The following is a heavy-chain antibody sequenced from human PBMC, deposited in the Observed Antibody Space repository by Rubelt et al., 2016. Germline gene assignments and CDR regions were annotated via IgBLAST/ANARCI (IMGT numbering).Heavy chain of an antibody. D-gene: IGHD4-17*01. CDR2: LNAGHGNT. J-gene: IGHJ4*02. CDR1: GYTFTSYA. CDR3: ARAASTVTTLLDLGY. V-gene: IGHV1-3*01. Sequence: QVQLVQSGAEVKKPGASVKVSCQASGYTFTSYAMHWVRQAPGHRLEWMGWLNAGHGNTKYSQKFQGRVTITRDTSASTAYMELSSLRSEDTAVYYCARAASTVTTLLDLGYWGQGTLVTVSS.